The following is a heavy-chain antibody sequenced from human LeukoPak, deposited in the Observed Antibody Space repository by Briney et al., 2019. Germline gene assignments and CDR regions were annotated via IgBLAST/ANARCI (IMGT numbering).Heavy chain of an antibody. CDR2: ISSSSSTI. D-gene: IGHD3-9*01. V-gene: IGHV3-48*01. J-gene: IGHJ5*02. CDR1: GFTFSSYS. Sequence: GGSLRLSCAASGFTFSSYSMNWVRQAPGKGLEWVSYISSSSSTIYYADSVKGRFTISRDNSKNTLYLQMNSLRAEDTAVYYCAKTGYYNAFHWFDPWGQGTLVTVSS. CDR3: AKTGYYNAFHWFDP.